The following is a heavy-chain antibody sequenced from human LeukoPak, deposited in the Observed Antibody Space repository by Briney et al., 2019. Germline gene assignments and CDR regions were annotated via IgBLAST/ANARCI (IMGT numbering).Heavy chain of an antibody. CDR3: ARAKPARAVAGTGIDY. D-gene: IGHD6-19*01. J-gene: IGHJ4*02. V-gene: IGHV3-48*03. CDR2: ISSSGTSI. Sequence: PGGSLRLSCAASGFTFSSYEMKWVRQAPGKGLERVSYISSSGTSIYYADSVKGRFTISRDNAKNSLYLQMNSLRAEDTAVYYCARAKPARAVAGTGIDYWGQGTLVTVSS. CDR1: GFTFSSYE.